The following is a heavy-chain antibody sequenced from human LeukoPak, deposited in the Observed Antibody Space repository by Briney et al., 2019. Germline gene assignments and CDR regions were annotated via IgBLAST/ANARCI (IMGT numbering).Heavy chain of an antibody. V-gene: IGHV1-8*01. CDR3: AREASLGGNQYPY. Sequence: GASVKVSCKASGYTFTSYDINWVRQATGQGLEWMGWMNPNSGNTGYAQKFQGRVTMTRDTSTSTVYMELSSLRSEDTAVYYCAREASLGGNQYPYWGQGTLVTVSS. J-gene: IGHJ4*02. D-gene: IGHD1-26*01. CDR1: GYTFTSYD. CDR2: MNPNSGNT.